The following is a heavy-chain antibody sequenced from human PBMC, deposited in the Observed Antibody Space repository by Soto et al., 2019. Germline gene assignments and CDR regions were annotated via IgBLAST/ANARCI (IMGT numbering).Heavy chain of an antibody. J-gene: IGHJ4*02. Sequence: PVGSLRLSCAASGFTFSNYAMHWVRQAPGKGLEWVSLISYDGSNKYYADSVKGRFTFSRDNSKNTLYVQMNSLRAEDTAVYYCARGGYSGYALDYWGQGTLVTVSS. D-gene: IGHD5-12*01. CDR2: ISYDGSNK. CDR1: GFTFSNYA. V-gene: IGHV3-30-3*01. CDR3: ARGGYSGYALDY.